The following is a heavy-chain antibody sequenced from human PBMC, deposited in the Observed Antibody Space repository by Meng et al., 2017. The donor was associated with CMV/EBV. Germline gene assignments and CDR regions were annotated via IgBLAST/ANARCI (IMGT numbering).Heavy chain of an antibody. CDR1: GFTFSSYW. J-gene: IGHJ6*02. D-gene: IGHD2-2*02. CDR3: AREDIVVVPAAITIIGGKKYYYGMDV. V-gene: IGHV3-7*01. Sequence: GGSLRLSCAASGFTFSSYWMSWVRQAPGKGLEWVANIKQDGSEKYYVDSVKGRFTISRDNAKNSLYLQMNSLRAEDTAVYYCAREDIVVVPAAITIIGGKKYYYGMDVWGQGTTVTVSS. CDR2: IKQDGSEK.